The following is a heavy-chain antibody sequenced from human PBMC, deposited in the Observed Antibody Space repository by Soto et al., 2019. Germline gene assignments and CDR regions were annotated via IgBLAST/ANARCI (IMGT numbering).Heavy chain of an antibody. J-gene: IGHJ4*02. D-gene: IGHD3-22*01. CDR1: GYTFTSYG. CDR2: INAGNGNT. V-gene: IGHV1-3*01. Sequence: GASVKVSCKASGYTFTSYGISWVRQAPGQRLEWMGWINAGNGNTKYSQKFQGRVTFTRDTSANTAYMELSGLISEDTAVYYCARPKDYDDCLDLWGQGTLVTVSS. CDR3: ARPKDYDDCLDL.